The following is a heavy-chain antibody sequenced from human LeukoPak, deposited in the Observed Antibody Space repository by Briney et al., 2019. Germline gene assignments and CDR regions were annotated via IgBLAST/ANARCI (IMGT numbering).Heavy chain of an antibody. J-gene: IGHJ4*02. CDR3: ARFYDSSGYYYFDY. V-gene: IGHV1-18*01. D-gene: IGHD3-22*01. Sequence: ASVKVSCKASGYTFTSYGISRVRQAPGQGLEWMGWISAYNGNTNYAQKLQGRVTMTTDTSTSTAYMELRSLRSDDTAVYYCARFYDSSGYYYFDYWGQGTLVTVSS. CDR1: GYTFTSYG. CDR2: ISAYNGNT.